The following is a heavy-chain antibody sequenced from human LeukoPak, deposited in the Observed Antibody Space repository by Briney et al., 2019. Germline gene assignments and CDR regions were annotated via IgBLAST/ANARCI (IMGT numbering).Heavy chain of an antibody. J-gene: IGHJ5*02. Sequence: PSQTLSLTCTVSGGSISSGSYYWGWIRQPAGKGLEWIGRIYTSGSTNYNPSLKSRVTISLDTSKNQFSLKLSSVTAADTAVYYCARGSRWRFGEFSGFNWFDPWGQGTLVTVSS. V-gene: IGHV4-61*02. CDR1: GGSISSGSYY. CDR2: IYTSGST. CDR3: ARGSRWRFGEFSGFNWFDP. D-gene: IGHD3-10*01.